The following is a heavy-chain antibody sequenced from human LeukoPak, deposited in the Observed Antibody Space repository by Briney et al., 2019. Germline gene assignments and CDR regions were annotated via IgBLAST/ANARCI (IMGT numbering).Heavy chain of an antibody. D-gene: IGHD4-17*01. CDR1: GFTFSSYE. CDR2: ISSSSSYI. Sequence: GGSLRLSCAASGFTFSSYEMNWVRQAPGKGLEWVSSISSSSSYIYYADSVKGRFTISRDNAKNSLYLQMNSLRAEDTAVYYCVRVTTGSYYYYYMDVWGKGTTVTVSS. CDR3: VRVTTGSYYYYYMDV. J-gene: IGHJ6*03. V-gene: IGHV3-21*01.